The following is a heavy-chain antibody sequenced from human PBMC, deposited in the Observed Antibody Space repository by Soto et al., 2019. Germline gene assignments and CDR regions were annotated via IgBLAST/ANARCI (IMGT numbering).Heavy chain of an antibody. J-gene: IGHJ4*02. D-gene: IGHD3-16*02. V-gene: IGHV3-30*18. CDR1: GFTFSSYG. CDR2: ISYDGSNK. Sequence: QVQLVESGGGVVQPGRSLRLSCAASGFTFSSYGMHWVRQAPGKGLEWVAVISYDGSNKYYADSVKGRFTISRDNSKNTLYLQMNSLRAEDTAVSYCAKATVPFGGVIVNPDYWGQGTLVTVSS. CDR3: AKATVPFGGVIVNPDY.